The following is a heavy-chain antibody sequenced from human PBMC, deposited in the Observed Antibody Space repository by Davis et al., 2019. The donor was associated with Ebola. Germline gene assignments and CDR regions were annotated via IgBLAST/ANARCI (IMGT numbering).Heavy chain of an antibody. CDR2: IYYSGST. V-gene: IGHV4-59*08. D-gene: IGHD6-19*01. CDR3: ARSIAVAGNGGDPYGMDV. Sequence: MPGGSLRLSCTVSGGSISSYYWSWIRQPPGKGLEWIGYIYYSGSTNYNPSLKSRVTISVDTSKNQFSLKLSSVTAADTAVYYCARSIAVAGNGGDPYGMDVWGQGTTVTVSS. CDR1: GGSISSYY. J-gene: IGHJ6*02.